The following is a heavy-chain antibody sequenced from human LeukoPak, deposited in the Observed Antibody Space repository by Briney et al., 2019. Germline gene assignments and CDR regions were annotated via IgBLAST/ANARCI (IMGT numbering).Heavy chain of an antibody. D-gene: IGHD2-15*01. CDR3: ARADSARHFDY. CDR2: INTDGSIT. Sequence: GGSLRLSCAASGLTFSSYWMHWVRQAPGRGLVWVSRINTDGSITSYADSVKGRFTISRDNAKNTLYLQMNSLRAEDTAVYYCARADSARHFDYWGQGTLVTVSS. J-gene: IGHJ4*02. CDR1: GLTFSSYW. V-gene: IGHV3-74*01.